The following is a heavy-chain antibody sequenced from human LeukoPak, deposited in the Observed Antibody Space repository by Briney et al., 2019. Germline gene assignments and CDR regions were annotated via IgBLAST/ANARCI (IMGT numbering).Heavy chain of an antibody. CDR3: AKDPRLGKLLPDWFDP. CDR1: GFTVSSNY. Sequence: PGGSLRLSCAASGFTVSSNYMSWVRQAPGKGLEWVSVIYSGGSTYYADSVRGRFTISRDNSKNTLYLQMNSLRAEDTAVYYCAKDPRLGKLLPDWFDPWGQGTLVTVSS. J-gene: IGHJ5*02. V-gene: IGHV3-53*01. CDR2: IYSGGST. D-gene: IGHD1-26*01.